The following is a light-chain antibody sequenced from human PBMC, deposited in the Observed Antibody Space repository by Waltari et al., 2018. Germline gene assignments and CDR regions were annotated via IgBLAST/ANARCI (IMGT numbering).Light chain of an antibody. V-gene: IGLV2-14*03. J-gene: IGLJ1*01. CDR2: DVS. CDR1: SRDVGNYNW. CDR3: TSYTSSHSLV. Sequence: QSALTQPASVSGSPGQSITLSCPGTSRDVGNYNWHSWYQQHHGKAPKVVIFDVSYRPSGVSNRFSGSKSGNTASLTISGLQAEDEADYYCTSYTSSHSLVFGTGTKVTVL.